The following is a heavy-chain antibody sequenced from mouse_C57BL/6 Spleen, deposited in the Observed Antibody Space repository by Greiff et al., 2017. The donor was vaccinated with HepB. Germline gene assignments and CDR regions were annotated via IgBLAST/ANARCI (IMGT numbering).Heavy chain of an antibody. CDR2: INPNNGGT. J-gene: IGHJ2*01. D-gene: IGHD2-4*01. CDR1: GYTFTDYY. Sequence: EVQLQQSGPELVKPGASVKISCKASGYTFTDYYMNWVKQSHGKSLEWIGDINPNNGGTSYNQKFKGKATLTVDKSSSTAYMELRSLTSEDSAVYYCARSGGITDYFDYWGQGTTLTVSS. CDR3: ARSGGITDYFDY. V-gene: IGHV1-26*01.